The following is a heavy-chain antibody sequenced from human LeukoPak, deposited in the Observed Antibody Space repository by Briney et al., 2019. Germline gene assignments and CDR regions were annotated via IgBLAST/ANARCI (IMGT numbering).Heavy chain of an antibody. J-gene: IGHJ3*02. CDR3: AILQGRYSYGYRHDAFDI. V-gene: IGHV4-39*07. Sequence: PSETLSLTCTVSGGSISSSSYYWGWVRQPPGKGLEWIGSIYYSGSTYSNPSLQSRVTISVDTSKNQFSLKLSSVTAADTAVYYCAILQGRYSYGYRHDAFDIWGQGTMVTVSS. D-gene: IGHD5-18*01. CDR2: IYYSGST. CDR1: GGSISSSSYY.